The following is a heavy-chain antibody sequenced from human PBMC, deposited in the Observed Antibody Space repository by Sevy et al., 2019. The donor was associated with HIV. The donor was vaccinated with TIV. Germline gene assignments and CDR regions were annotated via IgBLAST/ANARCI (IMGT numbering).Heavy chain of an antibody. CDR3: AKDLDYYDSSGNDAFDI. Sequence: GGCLRLSCAASGFTFSSYAMSWVRQAPGKGLEWVSAISGSGGSTYYADSVKGRFTISRDNSKNTLYLQMNSLRAEDTAVYYCAKDLDYYDSSGNDAFDIWGQGTMVTVSS. V-gene: IGHV3-23*01. J-gene: IGHJ3*02. D-gene: IGHD3-22*01. CDR1: GFTFSSYA. CDR2: ISGSGGST.